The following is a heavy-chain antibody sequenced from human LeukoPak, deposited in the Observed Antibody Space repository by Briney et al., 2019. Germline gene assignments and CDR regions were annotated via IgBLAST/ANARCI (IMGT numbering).Heavy chain of an antibody. CDR1: GFTFSSYS. D-gene: IGHD4-17*01. CDR2: ISSSSSTI. J-gene: IGHJ4*02. V-gene: IGHV3-48*01. Sequence: PGGSLRLSCAASGFTFSSYSMNWVRQAPGKGLEWVSYISSSSSTIYYADSVKGRFTISRDNAKNSLYLQMNSLRAEDTAVYYCARLDGPTVTSFDYWGQGTLVTVSS. CDR3: ARLDGPTVTSFDY.